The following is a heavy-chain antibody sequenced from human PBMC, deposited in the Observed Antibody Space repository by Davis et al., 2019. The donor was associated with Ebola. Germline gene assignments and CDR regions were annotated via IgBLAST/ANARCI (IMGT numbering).Heavy chain of an antibody. D-gene: IGHD3-3*01. CDR1: GYTFTSYA. CDR3: AGSITIFGVGHNYYYYMDV. J-gene: IGHJ6*03. Sequence: ASVKVSCKASGYTFTSYAMHWVRQAPGQRLEWMGWINAGNGNTKYSQKFQGRVTITRDTSASTAYMELSSLRSEDTAVYYCAGSITIFGVGHNYYYYMDVWGKGTTVTVSS. CDR2: INAGNGNT. V-gene: IGHV1-3*01.